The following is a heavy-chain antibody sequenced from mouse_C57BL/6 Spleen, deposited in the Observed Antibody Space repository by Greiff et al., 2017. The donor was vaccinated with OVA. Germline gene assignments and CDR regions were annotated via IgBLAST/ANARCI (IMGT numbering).Heavy chain of an antibody. CDR2: IYPRSGNT. J-gene: IGHJ1*03. Sequence: QVQLQQSGAELARPGASVKLSCKASGYTFTSYGISWVKQSTGPGLEWIGEIYPRSGNTYYNEKFKGKATLTADKSSSTAYMELRSLTSEDSAVYFCAREGFITTVVEDWYFDVWGTGTTVTVSS. CDR3: AREGFITTVVEDWYFDV. D-gene: IGHD1-1*01. V-gene: IGHV1-81*01. CDR1: GYTFTSYG.